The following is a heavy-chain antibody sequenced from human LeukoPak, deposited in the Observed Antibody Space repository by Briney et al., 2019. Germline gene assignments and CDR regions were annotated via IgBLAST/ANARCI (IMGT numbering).Heavy chain of an antibody. J-gene: IGHJ5*02. CDR1: GGSISSGGYY. D-gene: IGHD1-26*01. V-gene: IGHV4-39*01. CDR3: AGRSGSYSA. Sequence: PSETLSLTCTVSGGSISSGGYYWDWIRQPPGKGLEWIGSIYYRGSTYYNPSLQSRVTTYVDTSKNQFSLRLSSVTAADTAVYYCAGRSGSYSAWGQGALVTVSS. CDR2: IYYRGST.